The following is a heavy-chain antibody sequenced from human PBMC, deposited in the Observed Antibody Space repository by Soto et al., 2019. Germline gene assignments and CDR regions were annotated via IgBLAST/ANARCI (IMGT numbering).Heavy chain of an antibody. CDR2: INAGNGNT. Sequence: ASVKVSCKASGYTFTSYAMHWVRQAPGQRLEWMGWINAGNGNTKYSQKFQSRVTITRDTSASTAYMELSSLRSEDTAVYYCARGLLRYFDWSSNGMDVWGQGTTVTVSS. D-gene: IGHD3-9*01. CDR3: ARGLLRYFDWSSNGMDV. CDR1: GYTFTSYA. V-gene: IGHV1-3*01. J-gene: IGHJ6*02.